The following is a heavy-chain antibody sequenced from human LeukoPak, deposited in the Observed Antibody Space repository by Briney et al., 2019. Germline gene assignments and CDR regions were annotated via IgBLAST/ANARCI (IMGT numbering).Heavy chain of an antibody. Sequence: PSETLSLTCTVSGGSISSYYWSWIRQPAGKGLEWIGRIYTSGSTNYNPSLKSRVTMSVDTSKNQFSLKLSSVTAADTAVYYCARVRRYCSSTSCYYMDVWGKGTTVTVSS. CDR2: IYTSGST. CDR1: GGSISSYY. CDR3: ARVRRYCSSTSCYYMDV. V-gene: IGHV4-4*07. J-gene: IGHJ6*03. D-gene: IGHD2-2*01.